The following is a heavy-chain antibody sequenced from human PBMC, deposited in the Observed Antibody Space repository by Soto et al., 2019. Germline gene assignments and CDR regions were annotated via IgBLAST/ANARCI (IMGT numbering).Heavy chain of an antibody. Sequence: SQTLSLTCVISGDSVSSNSAAWNWIRQSPSRGLEWLGRTYYRSKWYNDYAVSVKSRITINPDTSKNQFSLQLNSVTPEDTAVYYCARSLIAVADTEQANWFDPWGQGTLVTVSS. CDR3: ARSLIAVADTEQANWFDP. CDR1: GDSVSSNSAA. V-gene: IGHV6-1*01. D-gene: IGHD6-19*01. J-gene: IGHJ5*02. CDR2: TYYRSKWYN.